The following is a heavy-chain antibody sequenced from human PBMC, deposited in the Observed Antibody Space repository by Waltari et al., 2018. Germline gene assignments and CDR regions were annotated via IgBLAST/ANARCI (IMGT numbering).Heavy chain of an antibody. V-gene: IGHV4-59*11. CDR1: GGSISSHY. CDR2: IYYSGST. J-gene: IGHJ6*02. D-gene: IGHD3-16*01. CDR3: ATWGATGDYYYGMDV. Sequence: QVQLQESGPGLVKPSETLSLTCTVSGGSISSHYWSWIRQPPGKGLEWIGYIYYSGSTNYTPSLKSRVTISVDTSKNQFSLKLSSVTAADTAVYYCATWGATGDYYYGMDVWGQGTTVTVSS.